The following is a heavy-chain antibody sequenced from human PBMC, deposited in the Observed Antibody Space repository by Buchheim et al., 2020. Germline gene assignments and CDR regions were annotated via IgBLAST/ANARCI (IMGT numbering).Heavy chain of an antibody. V-gene: IGHV3-48*03. CDR2: IISSGSTI. CDR1: GFTFSSYD. J-gene: IGHJ6*03. Sequence: EVQLVESGGGLVQPGGSLRLSCAASGFTFSSYDMNWVRQAPGKGLEWVSYIISSGSTIYYADSVKGRFTISRDNAKNSLYLQMNSLRAEDTAVYYCARVGFDSGGYTGSYYYYYYMDVWGKGTT. D-gene: IGHD3-22*01. CDR3: ARVGFDSGGYTGSYYYYYYMDV.